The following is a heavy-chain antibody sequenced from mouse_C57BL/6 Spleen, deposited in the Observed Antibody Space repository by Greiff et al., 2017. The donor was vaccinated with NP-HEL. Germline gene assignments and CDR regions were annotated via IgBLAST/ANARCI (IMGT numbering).Heavy chain of an antibody. Sequence: QVQLKQPGAELVRPGSSVKLSCKASGYTFTSYWMHWVKQRPIQGLEWIGNIDPSDSETHYNQKFKDKATLTVDKSSSTAYMQLSSLTSEDSAVYYCARGPYYGSSHWYFDVWGTGTTVTVSS. CDR3: ARGPYYGSSHWYFDV. CDR1: GYTFTSYW. J-gene: IGHJ1*03. V-gene: IGHV1-52*01. CDR2: IDPSDSET. D-gene: IGHD1-1*01.